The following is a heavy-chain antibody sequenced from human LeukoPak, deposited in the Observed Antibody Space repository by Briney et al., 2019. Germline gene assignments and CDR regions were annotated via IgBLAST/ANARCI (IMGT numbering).Heavy chain of an antibody. V-gene: IGHV5-51*01. CDR1: GYSFTSYW. J-gene: IGHJ3*02. D-gene: IGHD4-23*01. CDR2: IYPGDSDT. Sequence: KDGESLKISCKGSGYSFTSYWIGWVRQMPGKGLEWMGIIYPGDSDTRYSPSFQGQVTISADKSISTAYLQWSSLKASDTAMYYCARRQGHDYGGNSFRGIHYEAFDIWGQGTMVTVSS. CDR3: ARRQGHDYGGNSFRGIHYEAFDI.